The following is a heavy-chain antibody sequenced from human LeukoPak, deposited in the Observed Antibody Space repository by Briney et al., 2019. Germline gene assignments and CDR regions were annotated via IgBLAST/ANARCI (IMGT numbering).Heavy chain of an antibody. CDR2: INHSGST. CDR1: GGSFSGYY. D-gene: IGHD3-10*01. Sequence: SETLSLTCAVYGGSFSGYYWSWIRQPPGKGLEWIGEINHSGSTNYNPSLKSRVTISVDTSKNQFSLKLSSVTAADTAVYYCARHRRMVRGVTPHYYYVDVWGKGTTVTISS. J-gene: IGHJ6*03. CDR3: ARHRRMVRGVTPHYYYVDV. V-gene: IGHV4-34*01.